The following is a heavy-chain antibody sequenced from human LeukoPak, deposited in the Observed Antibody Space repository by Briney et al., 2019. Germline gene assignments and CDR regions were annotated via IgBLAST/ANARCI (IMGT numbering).Heavy chain of an antibody. CDR1: GGSISSYY. V-gene: IGHV4-59*01. D-gene: IGHD5-12*01. CDR2: IYYSGST. CDR3: ARRPTRGYSGYDLYYMDV. Sequence: SETLSLTCTVSGGSISSYYWSWIRQPPGKGLEWIGYIYYSGSTNYNPSLKSRVTISVDTSKNQFSLKLGSVTAADTAVYYCARRPTRGYSGYDLYYMDVWGKGTTVTVSS. J-gene: IGHJ6*03.